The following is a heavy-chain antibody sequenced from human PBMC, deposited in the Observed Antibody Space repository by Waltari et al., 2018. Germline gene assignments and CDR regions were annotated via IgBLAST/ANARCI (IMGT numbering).Heavy chain of an antibody. CDR1: GFTFSSYA. V-gene: IGHV3-23*04. D-gene: IGHD5-12*01. CDR3: AKDGQEMATIVDAFDI. J-gene: IGHJ3*02. CDR2: ISGSGGST. Sequence: EVQLVESGGGLVQPGGSLRLSCAASGFTFSSYAMSWVRPAPGKGLEWVSAISGSGGSTYYADSVKGRFTISRDNSKNTLYLQMNSLRAEDTAVYYCAKDGQEMATIVDAFDIWGQGTMVTVSS.